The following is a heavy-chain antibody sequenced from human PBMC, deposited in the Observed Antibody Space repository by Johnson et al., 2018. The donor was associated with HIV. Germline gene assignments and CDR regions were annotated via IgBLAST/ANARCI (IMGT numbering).Heavy chain of an antibody. CDR3: ARVGVGGYSADGAFDI. CDR1: GFTFSSYA. D-gene: IGHD2-15*01. CDR2: ISSNGGSTR. V-gene: IGHV3-64*04. J-gene: IGHJ3*02. Sequence: QVQLVESGGGLIQPGGSLRLSCAVSGFTFSSYAIHWVRQAPGKGLEYVSAISSNGGSTRYYADSVKGRFTISRDNSKSTLYLQINSLRAEDAAVFYCARVGVGGYSADGAFDIWGQGTMVTVSS.